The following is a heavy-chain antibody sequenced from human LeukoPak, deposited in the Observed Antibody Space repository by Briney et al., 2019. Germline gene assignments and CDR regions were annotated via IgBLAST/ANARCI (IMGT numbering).Heavy chain of an antibody. CDR2: INPNSGGT. CDR1: GYTFTGYY. J-gene: IGHJ4*02. V-gene: IGHV1-2*02. CDR3: ARAFNSGGYALHY. Sequence: ASVKVSCKASGYTFTGYYIHWVRQAPGQGLEWMGWINPNSGGTNFAQRFQGRVTVTSNTSISTAYMELTNLISDDTAVYYCARAFNSGGYALHYWGQGTLVTVSS. D-gene: IGHD1-26*01.